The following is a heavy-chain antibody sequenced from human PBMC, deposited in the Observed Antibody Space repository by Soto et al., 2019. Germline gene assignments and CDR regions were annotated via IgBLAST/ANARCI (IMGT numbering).Heavy chain of an antibody. V-gene: IGHV3-23*01. CDR3: AKDSTLRYFDWLPKYYFDY. CDR2: ISGSGGST. J-gene: IGHJ4*01. D-gene: IGHD3-9*01. Sequence: PGKGLEWVSAISGSGGSTYYADSVKGRFTISRDNSKNTLYLQMNSLRAEDTAVYYCAKDSTLRYFDWLPKYYFDYWGHGTLVTVSS.